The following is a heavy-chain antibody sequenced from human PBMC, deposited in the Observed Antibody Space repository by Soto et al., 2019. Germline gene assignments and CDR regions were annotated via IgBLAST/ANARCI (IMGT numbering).Heavy chain of an antibody. CDR1: GFTFRSYG. D-gene: IGHD2-21*02. J-gene: IGHJ6*03. CDR2: IWFDGSKK. V-gene: IGHV3-33*06. CDR3: ANGGSGDYDYYYYMDV. Sequence: GGSLRLSCAASGFTFRSYGIHWVRQAPGKGLEWVALIWFDGSKKYYVDSVKGRFAVSRDNSKNTLYLQMNSLRAEDTAVYYCANGGSGDYDYYYYMDVSGKGTTVTVSS.